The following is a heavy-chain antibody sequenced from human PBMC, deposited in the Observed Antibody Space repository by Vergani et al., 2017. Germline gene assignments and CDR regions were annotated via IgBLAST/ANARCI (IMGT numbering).Heavy chain of an antibody. CDR3: AREPPLTGFFDY. Sequence: QVQLVQSGAEVGKPGASVKISCKASGYPFTAYYIHWVRQAPEQGLEWVGVISPDGFSTFYAQKFQGRVTITSDTSTSTVYVEVTSLRSDDTAVYYCAREPPLTGFFDYWGQGTLVTVSS. CDR1: GYPFTAYY. V-gene: IGHV1-46*03. J-gene: IGHJ4*02. D-gene: IGHD3-9*01. CDR2: ISPDGFST.